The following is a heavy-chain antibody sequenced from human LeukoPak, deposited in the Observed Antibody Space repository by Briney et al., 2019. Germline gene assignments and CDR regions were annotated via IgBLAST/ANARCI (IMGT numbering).Heavy chain of an antibody. Sequence: PGESLRLSCAGSGFALKSYSLTWVRQAPGKGLEWVSSISSTSAYIHYADSVKGRFTISRDNVDNVVYLEMNSLGAEDTATYYCARVAVSGPTGWFDSWGQGTLVIVSS. D-gene: IGHD2-8*02. V-gene: IGHV3-21*01. CDR2: ISSTSAYI. J-gene: IGHJ5*01. CDR3: ARVAVSGPTGWFDS. CDR1: GFALKSYS.